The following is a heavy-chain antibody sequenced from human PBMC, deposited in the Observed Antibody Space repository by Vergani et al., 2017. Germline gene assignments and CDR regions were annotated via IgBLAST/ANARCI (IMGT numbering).Heavy chain of an antibody. Sequence: VQLVESGGVVVQPGGSLRLSCAASGFTFDDYTMHWVRQAPGKGLEWVSLISWDGGSTYYADSVKGRFTISRDNSKNSLYLQMNSLRTEDTALYYCAKGRHKYYYDSSGPPSGLDYWGQGTLVTVSS. V-gene: IGHV3-43*01. J-gene: IGHJ4*02. CDR3: AKGRHKYYYDSSGPPSGLDY. CDR1: GFTFDDYT. CDR2: ISWDGGST. D-gene: IGHD3-22*01.